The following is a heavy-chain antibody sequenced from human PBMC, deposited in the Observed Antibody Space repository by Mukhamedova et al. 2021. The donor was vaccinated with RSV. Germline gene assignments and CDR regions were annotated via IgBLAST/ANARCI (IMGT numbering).Heavy chain of an antibody. CDR2: IYPGDSDS. Sequence: EYMGIIYPGDSDSRYSPSFQGQVTISADTSITTAYLQWSSLKASDTAIYYCARQYGSGNLDFWGQGTLVTVSS. J-gene: IGHJ4*02. CDR3: ARQYGSGNLDF. V-gene: IGHV5-51*01. D-gene: IGHD3-10*01.